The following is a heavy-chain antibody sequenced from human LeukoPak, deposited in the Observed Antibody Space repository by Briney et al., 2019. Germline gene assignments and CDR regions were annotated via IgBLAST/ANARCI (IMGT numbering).Heavy chain of an antibody. Sequence: PSETLSLTCTVSGGSISSYYWSWIRQPPGKGLEWIGYIYYSGSTNYNPSLKSRVTISVDTSKNQFSLKLSSVTAADTAVYYCARHSGYSSGWSEYFQHWGQGTLVNVSS. D-gene: IGHD6-19*01. CDR1: GGSISSYY. CDR3: ARHSGYSSGWSEYFQH. V-gene: IGHV4-59*08. CDR2: IYYSGST. J-gene: IGHJ1*01.